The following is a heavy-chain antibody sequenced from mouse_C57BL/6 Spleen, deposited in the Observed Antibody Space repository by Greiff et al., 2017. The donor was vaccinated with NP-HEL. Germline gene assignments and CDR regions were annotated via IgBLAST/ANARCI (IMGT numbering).Heavy chain of an antibody. V-gene: IGHV1-15*01. D-gene: IGHD1-1*01. CDR2: IDPETGGT. Sequence: VQLQESGAELVRPGASVTLSCKASGYTFTDYEMHWVKQTPVHGLEWIGAIDPETGGTAYNQKFKGKAILTADKSSSTAYMELRSLTSEDSAVYYCTRGYGSSYNFDYGGQGTTLTVSS. J-gene: IGHJ2*01. CDR3: TRGYGSSYNFDY. CDR1: GYTFTDYE.